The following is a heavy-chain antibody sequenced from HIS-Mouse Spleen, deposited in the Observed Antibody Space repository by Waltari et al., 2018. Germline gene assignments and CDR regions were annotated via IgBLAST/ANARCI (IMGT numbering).Heavy chain of an antibody. D-gene: IGHD6-13*01. Sequence: QLQLQESGPGLVKPSETLSLTCTVSGGSISSSSYYWGWIRPPPGKGLEWIGSIYYNPSLKSRVTISVDTSKNQFSLKLSSVTAADTAVYYCAREIPYSSSWYDWYFDLWGRGTLVTVSS. CDR1: GGSISSSSYY. J-gene: IGHJ2*01. V-gene: IGHV4-39*07. CDR2: I. CDR3: AREIPYSSSWYDWYFDL.